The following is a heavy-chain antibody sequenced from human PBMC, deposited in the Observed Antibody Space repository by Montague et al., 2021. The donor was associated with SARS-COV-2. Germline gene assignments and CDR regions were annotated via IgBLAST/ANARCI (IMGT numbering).Heavy chain of an antibody. J-gene: IGHJ4*02. CDR1: GSTFNNYA. CDR3: VRASLIKARIAVAGTTVY. CDR2: ISYDGSNK. V-gene: IGHV3-30*09. Sequence: SLRLSCAASGSTFNNYAMHWVRQAPGKGLEWVAIISYDGSNKYYADSVKGRFAFSRDNSKNTLYLQMNSLRAEDTAVYYCVRASLIKARIAVAGTTVYWGQGTLVTISS. D-gene: IGHD6-19*01.